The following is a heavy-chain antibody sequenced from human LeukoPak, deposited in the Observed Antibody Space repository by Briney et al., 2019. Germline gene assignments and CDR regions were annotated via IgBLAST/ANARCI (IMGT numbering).Heavy chain of an antibody. CDR3: ARDGSMLLWFGGADRNDAFDI. Sequence: GGSLRLSCAASGFTFSSYGIHWVRQAPGKGLEWLALISFDGSNKFYADSVKGRLNISRDNSKNTLYLQMNSLRAEDTAVYYCARDGSMLLWFGGADRNDAFDIWGQGTMVTVSS. D-gene: IGHD3-10*01. V-gene: IGHV3-30*03. J-gene: IGHJ3*02. CDR1: GFTFSSYG. CDR2: ISFDGSNK.